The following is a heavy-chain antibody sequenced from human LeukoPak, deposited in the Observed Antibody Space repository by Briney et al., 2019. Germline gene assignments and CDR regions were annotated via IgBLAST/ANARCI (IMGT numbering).Heavy chain of an antibody. J-gene: IGHJ4*02. CDR2: ISSSSSYI. D-gene: IGHD3-10*01. CDR1: GFTFSSYS. Sequence: GGSLRLSCAASGFTFSSYSMNWVRQAPGKGLEWVSSISSSSSYIYYADSVKGRFTVSRDNAKNSLYLQMNSLRAEDTAVYYCARDSGGYYFDYWGQGTLVTISS. CDR3: ARDSGGYYFDY. V-gene: IGHV3-21*01.